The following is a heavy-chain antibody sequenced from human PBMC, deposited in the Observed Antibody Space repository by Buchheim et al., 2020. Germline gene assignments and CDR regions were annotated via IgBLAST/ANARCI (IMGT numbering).Heavy chain of an antibody. CDR1: GFTFNTYE. J-gene: IGHJ6*02. D-gene: IGHD6-25*01. V-gene: IGHV3-48*03. CDR2: ISPSASTT. Sequence: EVQLVESGGGLVQPGGSLRVSCAASGFTFNTYEMNWVRQAPGKGLEWGSYISPSASTTYYADSVKGRFTISRDKAKNSLYLQMNSLRAEDTAVYYCARCLIAASDNYYGMDVWGQGT. CDR3: ARCLIAASDNYYGMDV.